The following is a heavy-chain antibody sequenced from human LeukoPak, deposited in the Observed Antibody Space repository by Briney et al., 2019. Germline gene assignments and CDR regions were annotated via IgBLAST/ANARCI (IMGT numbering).Heavy chain of an antibody. D-gene: IGHD3-22*01. J-gene: IGHJ4*02. CDR2: ISSSGSTI. CDR3: ARDPVPYYDRGTGYFDY. Sequence: KPGGSLRLSCAASGFTFSDYYMSWIRQAPGKGLEWVSYISSSGSTIYYADSVKGRFTISRDNSKNTLYLQMNSLRAEDTAVYYCARDPVPYYDRGTGYFDYWGQGTLVTVSS. CDR1: GFTFSDYY. V-gene: IGHV3-11*04.